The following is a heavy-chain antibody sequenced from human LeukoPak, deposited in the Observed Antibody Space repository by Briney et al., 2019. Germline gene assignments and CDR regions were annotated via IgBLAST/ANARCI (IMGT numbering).Heavy chain of an antibody. CDR2: ISGSSSYI. D-gene: IGHD3-22*01. Sequence: PGGSLRLSCAASGFTFSSYTMNWVRQAPGKGLEWVSSISGSSSYIYYADSVKGRFTISRDNAKDSLCLQMNSLRAEDTAVYCCARFTGGDSSGYYESWGQGTLVTVSS. CDR1: GFTFSSYT. J-gene: IGHJ4*02. CDR3: ARFTGGDSSGYYES. V-gene: IGHV3-21*01.